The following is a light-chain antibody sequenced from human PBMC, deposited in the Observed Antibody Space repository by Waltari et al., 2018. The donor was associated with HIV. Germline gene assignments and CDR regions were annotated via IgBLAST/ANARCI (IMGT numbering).Light chain of an antibody. CDR1: SSDIGAYNY. CDR3: ATWDVSLSGRV. CDR2: DVT. J-gene: IGLJ3*02. Sequence: QSALTQPPSASGSPGQSVTISCTGTSSDIGAYNYVSWFQQHPGKAPKLMIFDVTKRPSGVPDRFSGSKSGNTASLTVSGLQAEEEGDYYCATWDVSLSGRVFGGGTRLTVL. V-gene: IGLV2-8*01.